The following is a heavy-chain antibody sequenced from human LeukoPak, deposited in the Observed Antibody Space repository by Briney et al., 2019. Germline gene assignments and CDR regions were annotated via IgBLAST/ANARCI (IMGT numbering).Heavy chain of an antibody. CDR1: GFVCSDYW. D-gene: IGHD5-12*01. J-gene: IGHJ4*02. V-gene: IGHV3-7*01. Sequence: GGSLRLSCTASGFVCSDYWMIWVRQAPGKGLEWLANINQDGSQTSHVDSVRGRFTVSRDNAKNSLYLQMNSLRVDDTAVYYCARDSTPRYSGYDWVFWGRGTLVTVSS. CDR3: ARDSTPRYSGYDWVF. CDR2: INQDGSQT.